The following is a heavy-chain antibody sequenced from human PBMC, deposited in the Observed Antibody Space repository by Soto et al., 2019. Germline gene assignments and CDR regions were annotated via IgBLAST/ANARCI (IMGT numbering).Heavy chain of an antibody. CDR2: IYWNDEQ. V-gene: IGHV2-5*01. CDR3: AQSKTYHYDTSCPNDAFAI. Sequence: SGPTLVNPTQALTLTCTFSGFSLSTDEMAVGWIRQPPGKALEWLALIYWNDEQRYSPSLKRRLTITKDTPKNQVVLTMTNMDPVDTATYYCAQSKTYHYDTSCPNDAFAIWGQGTMVTVSS. D-gene: IGHD3-22*01. J-gene: IGHJ3*02. CDR1: GFSLSTDEMA.